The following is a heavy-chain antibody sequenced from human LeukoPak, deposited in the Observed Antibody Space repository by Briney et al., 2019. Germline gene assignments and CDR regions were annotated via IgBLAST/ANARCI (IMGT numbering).Heavy chain of an antibody. CDR3: AREPETYYYDTSGYSPPQYYFDY. CDR1: GYSISSGHY. CDR2: IYYSGST. Sequence: PSETLSLTCGVSGYSISSGHYWGRIRQPPGKGLEWIGSIYYSGSTYYNPSLKSRVTISVDTSKNQFSLKLSSVTAADTAVYYCAREPETYYYDTSGYSPPQYYFDYWVQGTLVTVSS. D-gene: IGHD3-22*01. J-gene: IGHJ4*02. V-gene: IGHV4-38-2*02.